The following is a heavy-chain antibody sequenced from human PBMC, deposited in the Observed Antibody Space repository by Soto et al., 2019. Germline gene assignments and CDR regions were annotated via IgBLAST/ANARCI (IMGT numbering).Heavy chain of an antibody. CDR2: ISGSGGST. CDR3: ATAPRAGGSEDY. V-gene: IGHV3-23*01. CDR1: GFTFSSYA. D-gene: IGHD3-10*01. Sequence: EVQLLESGGGLVQPGGSLRLSCAASGFTFSSYAMSWVRQAPGKGLEWVSAISGSGGSTYYADSVKGRFTISRDNSKNTRYLQMNRLRADDTAVYYCATAPRAGGSEDYWGQGTLVTVSS. J-gene: IGHJ4*02.